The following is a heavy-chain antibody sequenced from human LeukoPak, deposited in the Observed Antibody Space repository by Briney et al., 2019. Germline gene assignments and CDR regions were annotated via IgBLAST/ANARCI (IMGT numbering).Heavy chain of an antibody. V-gene: IGHV3-30*02. Sequence: GGSLRLSCAASGFTFSSYGMHRVRQAPGKGLEWVAFIRYDGSNKYYADSVKGRFTISRDNSKNTLYLQMKSLRAEDTAVYYCARDLSGVTGYTYGRGIDYWGQGTLVTVSS. D-gene: IGHD5-18*01. CDR3: ARDLSGVTGYTYGRGIDY. J-gene: IGHJ4*02. CDR2: IRYDGSNK. CDR1: GFTFSSYG.